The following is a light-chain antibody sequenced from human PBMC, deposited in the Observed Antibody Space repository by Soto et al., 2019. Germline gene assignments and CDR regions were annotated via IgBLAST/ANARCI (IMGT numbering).Light chain of an antibody. CDR3: QHSWT. V-gene: IGKV1-5*01. CDR2: DAS. Sequence: IQMTQSPSTLSASVGDRVTITCRASQSISSWLAWYQQKPGKAPKLLIYDASTLEGGVPSRFSGIGSGTEFTLTISGLQPDDFATYYCQHSWTFGQGTKVDIK. J-gene: IGKJ1*01. CDR1: QSISSW.